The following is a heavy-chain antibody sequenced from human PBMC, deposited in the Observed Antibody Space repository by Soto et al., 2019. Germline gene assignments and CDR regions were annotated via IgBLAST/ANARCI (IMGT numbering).Heavy chain of an antibody. CDR1: GFTFSDYY. D-gene: IGHD2-2*01. V-gene: IGHV3-11*01. Sequence: QVQLVESGGGLVKPGGSLRLSCAASGFTFSDYYMSWIRQAPGKGLEWVSYISSSGSTIYYADSVKGRFTISRDNAKNSLYVQMNSLRAEETAVYYCAREGGCSSTSCPSGQYYMDVWGKGTTVTVSS. J-gene: IGHJ6*03. CDR3: AREGGCSSTSCPSGQYYMDV. CDR2: ISSSGSTI.